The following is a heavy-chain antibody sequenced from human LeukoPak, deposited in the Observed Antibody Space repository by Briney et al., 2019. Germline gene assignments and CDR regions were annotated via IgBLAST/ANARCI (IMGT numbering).Heavy chain of an antibody. CDR3: ARDMARYSGYDY. D-gene: IGHD5-12*01. CDR1: GFTFRDYY. CDR2: IYHSGST. V-gene: IGHV4-34*01. J-gene: IGHJ4*02. Sequence: GSLRLSCAASGFTFRDYYMTWIRQPPGKGLEWIGEIYHSGSTNYNPSLKSRVTISVDKSKNQFSLKLSSVTAADTAVYYCARDMARYSGYDYWGQGTLVTVSS.